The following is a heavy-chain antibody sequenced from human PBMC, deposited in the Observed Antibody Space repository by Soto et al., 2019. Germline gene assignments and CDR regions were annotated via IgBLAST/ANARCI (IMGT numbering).Heavy chain of an antibody. CDR1: GGSFSGYY. CDR2: INHSGST. V-gene: IGHV4-34*01. Sequence: PSETLSLTCAVYGGSFSGYYWSWIRQPPGKGLEWIGEINHSGSTNYNPSLKSRVTISVDTSKNQFSLKLSSVTAADTAVYYCARGPIPRSNYYDSSGKYFDYWGQGTLVTVSS. J-gene: IGHJ4*02. CDR3: ARGPIPRSNYYDSSGKYFDY. D-gene: IGHD3-22*01.